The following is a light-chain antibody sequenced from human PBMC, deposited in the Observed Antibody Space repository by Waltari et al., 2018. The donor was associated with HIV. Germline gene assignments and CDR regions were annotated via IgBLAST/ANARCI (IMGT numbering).Light chain of an antibody. Sequence: DIVMTQSPDSLAVSLGERATINCKSSQSVLYSSDNKNYLSWYQQKPGQPPKLIIYWASTRESGVPDRFSGSGSGTDFTLNISSLQAEDVAVYYCQQYYTTPRTFGQGTKVEI. CDR3: QQYYTTPRT. CDR2: WAS. V-gene: IGKV4-1*01. J-gene: IGKJ1*01. CDR1: QSVLYSSDNKNY.